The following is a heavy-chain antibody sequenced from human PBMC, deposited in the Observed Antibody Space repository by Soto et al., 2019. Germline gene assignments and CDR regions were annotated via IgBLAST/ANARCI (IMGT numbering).Heavy chain of an antibody. CDR3: ARGRDKYCTNGVCYFFYFDY. V-gene: IGHV1-69*06. Sequence: SVKVSCKASGGTFSSYAISWVRQAPGQGLEWMGGIIPMFGAPNYAQKFQGRVTITADKPTNTAYMELSSLRSEDTAVYYCARGRDKYCTNGVCYFFYFDYWGQGTLVTVSS. J-gene: IGHJ4*02. CDR2: IIPMFGAP. D-gene: IGHD2-8*01. CDR1: GGTFSSYA.